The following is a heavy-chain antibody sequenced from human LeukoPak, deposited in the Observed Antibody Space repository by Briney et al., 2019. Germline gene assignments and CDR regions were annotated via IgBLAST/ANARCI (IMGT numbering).Heavy chain of an antibody. CDR2: INHSGST. CDR1: GGSFSGYY. CDR3: ARGRPWPGTEI. Sequence: TSETLSLTCAVYGGSFSGYYWSWIRQPPGKGLEWIGEINHSGSTNYNPSLKSRVTISVDTSKNQFSLKLSSVTAADTAVYYCARGRPWPGTEIWGQGTMVTVSS. J-gene: IGHJ3*02. D-gene: IGHD3-10*01. V-gene: IGHV4-34*01.